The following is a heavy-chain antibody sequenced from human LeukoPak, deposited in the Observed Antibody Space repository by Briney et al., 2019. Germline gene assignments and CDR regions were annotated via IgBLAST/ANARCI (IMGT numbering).Heavy chain of an antibody. Sequence: PSETLSLTCSVSNHSRRNDYWRSIRQPPGKALEWIGYIYHTGNTNYNPSLKSRLTMSIDTSKNQFSLNLNSVTAADTAVYYCARGNYGSGTYYVVDFDYWGQGTLVTVSS. D-gene: IGHD3-10*01. CDR2: IYHTGNT. CDR3: ARGNYGSGTYYVVDFDY. V-gene: IGHV4-59*01. J-gene: IGHJ4*02. CDR1: NHSRRNDY.